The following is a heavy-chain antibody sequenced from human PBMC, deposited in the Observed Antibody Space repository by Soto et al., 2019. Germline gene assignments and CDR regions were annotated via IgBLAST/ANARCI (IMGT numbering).Heavy chain of an antibody. Sequence: ASVKVSCKASGYILSANYMHWVRQAPGQGLEWMGIINPSGGTTTYAQNFQGRVTMTRDTSTSTVYMELSSLTSEDTAMYYCARSYCGGDCPNNWFDPWGQGTRVTVSS. CDR3: ARSYCGGDCPNNWFDP. CDR1: GYILSANY. D-gene: IGHD2-21*02. CDR2: INPSGGTT. J-gene: IGHJ5*02. V-gene: IGHV1-46*01.